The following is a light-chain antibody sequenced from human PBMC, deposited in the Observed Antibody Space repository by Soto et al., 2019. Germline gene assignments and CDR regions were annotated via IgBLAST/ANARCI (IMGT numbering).Light chain of an antibody. Sequence: SYELTQPPSVSVAPGKTASITCRGNNIGGKSVHWYQHKPGQAPVLVIYFDSDRPSGIPERLSGSNSGNTATLTISRVEAGDEADYYSHVSDSLTDDWVFGGGTKLTLL. CDR3: HVSDSLTDDWV. CDR1: NIGGKS. CDR2: FDS. J-gene: IGLJ3*02. V-gene: IGLV3-21*04.